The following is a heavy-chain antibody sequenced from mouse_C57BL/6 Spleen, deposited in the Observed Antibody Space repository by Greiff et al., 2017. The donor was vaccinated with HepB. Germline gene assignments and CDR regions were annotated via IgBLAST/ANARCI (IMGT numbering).Heavy chain of an antibody. CDR2: INPYNGDT. Sequence: EVQLQQSGPVLVKPGASVKMSCKASGYTFTDYYMHWVKQSPGKSLEWIGVINPYNGDTSYNQKFKGKATLTVDKSSSTAYMKLNSLTSEDSAGYYGAPKNYDRAMDYWGQGTSVTVSS. CDR3: APKNYDRAMDY. D-gene: IGHD2-4*01. J-gene: IGHJ4*01. V-gene: IGHV1-19*01. CDR1: GYTFTDYY.